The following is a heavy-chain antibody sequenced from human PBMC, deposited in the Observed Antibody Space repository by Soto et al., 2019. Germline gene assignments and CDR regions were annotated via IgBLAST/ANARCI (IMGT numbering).Heavy chain of an antibody. CDR1: GFSVSANH. J-gene: IGHJ4*02. V-gene: IGHV3-53*01. CDR2: VYGNGDT. Sequence: EVQLVESGGGLTQPGGSLRLSCAVSGFSVSANHVTWVRQATGKGLEWVSVVYGNGDTYYADSVKGRLTISRDSSMNMVYLQMNSLRVEDTAVYYCAGYGGNSVWGQGILVTVSS. CDR3: AGYGGNSV. D-gene: IGHD4-17*01.